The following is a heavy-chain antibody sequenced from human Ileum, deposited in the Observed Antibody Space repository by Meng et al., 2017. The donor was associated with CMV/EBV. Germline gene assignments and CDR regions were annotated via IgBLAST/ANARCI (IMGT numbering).Heavy chain of an antibody. J-gene: IGHJ4*02. CDR2: VYYSGTT. V-gene: IGHV4-39*07. Sequence: LPEAVPGLVKPSETLSRTCTVSGGSTTSSTYYWGWIRQPPGKGLEWIGSVYYSGTTYYNPSLKSRVNMSIDTSKNRFSLKLSSVTAADTAVYYCARGSSSWAFDYWGQGTLVTVSS. CDR1: GGSTTSSTYY. CDR3: ARGSSSWAFDY. D-gene: IGHD2-2*01.